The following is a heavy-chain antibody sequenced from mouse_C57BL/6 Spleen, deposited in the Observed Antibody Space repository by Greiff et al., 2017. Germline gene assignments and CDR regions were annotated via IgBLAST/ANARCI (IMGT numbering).Heavy chain of an antibody. CDR1: GYSITSGYY. D-gene: IGHD1-1*01. V-gene: IGHV3-6*01. CDR2: ISYDGSN. J-gene: IGHJ4*01. CDR3: ARDRTPLLITTVVESYYAMDY. Sequence: EVQLQESGPGLVKPSQSLSLTCSVTGYSITSGYYWNWIRQFPGNKLEWMGYISYDGSNNYNPSLKNRISITRDTSKNQFFLKLNSVTTEDTATYYCARDRTPLLITTVVESYYAMDYWGQGTSVTVSS.